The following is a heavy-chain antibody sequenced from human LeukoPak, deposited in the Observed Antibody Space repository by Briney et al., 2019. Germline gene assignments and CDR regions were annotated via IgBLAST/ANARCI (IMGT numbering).Heavy chain of an antibody. CDR1: GGSISSGDYY. CDR3: ARDRISDYVIYGMDV. J-gene: IGHJ6*04. Sequence: SQTLSLTCTVSGGSISSGDYYWSWIRQPPGKGLEWIGYIYYSGSTYYNPSLKSRVTISADTSKNQFSLKLSSVTAADTAVYYCARDRISDYVIYGMDVWGKGTTVTVSS. CDR2: IYYSGST. D-gene: IGHD4-17*01. V-gene: IGHV4-30-4*01.